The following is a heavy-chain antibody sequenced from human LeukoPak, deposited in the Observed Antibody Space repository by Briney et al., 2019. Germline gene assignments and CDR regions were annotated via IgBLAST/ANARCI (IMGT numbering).Heavy chain of an antibody. CDR1: GYTFTSYD. CDR2: MNPNSGNT. CDR3: ARDNGGTAMAYYYYYYMDV. D-gene: IGHD5-18*01. J-gene: IGHJ6*03. Sequence: ASVTVSCKASGYTFTSYDINWVRQATGQGLEWMGWMNPNSGNTVYAQKFQGRVTITRNTSISTAYMELSSLRSEDTAVYYCARDNGGTAMAYYYYYYMDVWGKGTTVTISS. V-gene: IGHV1-8*01.